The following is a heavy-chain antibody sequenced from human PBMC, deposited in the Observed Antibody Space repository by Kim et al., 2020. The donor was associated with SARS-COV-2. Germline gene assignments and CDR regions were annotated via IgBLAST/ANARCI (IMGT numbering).Heavy chain of an antibody. V-gene: IGHV3-53*01. J-gene: IGHJ4*02. CDR3: SRQRSDTTIFDY. CDR2: T. D-gene: IGHD5-12*01. Sequence: TLYADSVKGRFTTSSDNSKSTLYLQGNSLRAEDTAVYYCSRQRSDTTIFDYWGQGALVTVSP.